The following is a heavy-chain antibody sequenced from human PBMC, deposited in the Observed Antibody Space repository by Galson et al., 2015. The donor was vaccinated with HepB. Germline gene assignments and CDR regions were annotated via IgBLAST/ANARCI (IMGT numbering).Heavy chain of an antibody. V-gene: IGHV2-5*02. CDR2: IYWDDDK. D-gene: IGHD5-12*01. CDR3: AHRGANSGYNWVHP. CDR1: GVSVSTSGVG. J-gene: IGHJ5*02. Sequence: PALVKPTQTLTLTCTLSGVSVSTSGVGVGWIRQPPGKALEWLALIYWDDDKRYSPFLKSRLTITRDTPNNQVVLTMTNMDPVGTATYYCAHRGANSGYNWVHPWGQGTLVTVSS.